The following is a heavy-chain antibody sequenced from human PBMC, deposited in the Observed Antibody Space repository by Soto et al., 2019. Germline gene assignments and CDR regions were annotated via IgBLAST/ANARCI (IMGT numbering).Heavy chain of an antibody. CDR2: INAGNGNT. CDR3: ARVASSTEYYYYGMDV. J-gene: IGHJ6*02. Sequence: ASVKVSCKASGYTFTSYAMHWVRQAPGQRLEWMGWINAGNGNTKYSQKFQGRVTITRDTSASTAYMELSSLRSEDTAVYYCARVASSTEYYYYGMDVWGQGTTVTVSS. V-gene: IGHV1-3*01. D-gene: IGHD2-2*01. CDR1: GYTFTSYA.